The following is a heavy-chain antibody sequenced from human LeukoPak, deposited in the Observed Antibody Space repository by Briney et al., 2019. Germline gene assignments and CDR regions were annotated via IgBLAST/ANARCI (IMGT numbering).Heavy chain of an antibody. Sequence: PGGSLRLSCAASGFTFSIYSMNWVRQAPGKGLEWVSYISSGSSTIYYADSVKGRFTISRDNAKNSLYLQMNSLRAEDTAVYYCARGIYNFDYWGQGTLVTVSS. CDR3: ARGIYNFDY. CDR2: ISSGSSTI. D-gene: IGHD5-24*01. J-gene: IGHJ4*02. V-gene: IGHV3-48*01. CDR1: GFTFSIYS.